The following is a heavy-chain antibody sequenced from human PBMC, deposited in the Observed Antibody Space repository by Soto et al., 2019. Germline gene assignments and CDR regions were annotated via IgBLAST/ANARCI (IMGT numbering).Heavy chain of an antibody. CDR2: IYPGDSDT. V-gene: IGHV5-51*01. Sequence: PGESLKISCKGSGYSFTSYWIGWVRQMPGKGLEWMGIIYPGDSDTRYSPSFQGQVTISADKSISTAYLQWSSLKASDTAMYYCARLKDTATYYYYGMDVWRKGTTVTVSS. D-gene: IGHD5-18*01. CDR3: ARLKDTATYYYYGMDV. J-gene: IGHJ6*04. CDR1: GYSFTSYW.